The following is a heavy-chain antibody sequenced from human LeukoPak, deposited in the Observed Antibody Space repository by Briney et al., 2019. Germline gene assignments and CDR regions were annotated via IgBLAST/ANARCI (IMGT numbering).Heavy chain of an antibody. CDR3: ARRAYYDTSGYYPTSGYFDL. CDR2: IYPNGIT. CDR1: DVSIRSYY. Sequence: SETLSLTCSVSDVSIRSYYWSWIRQPPGKGLEWIGHIYPNGITSYNPSLRSRGTISIATSKNQFSLRLRSVTAADAAIYYCARRAYYDTSGYYPTSGYFDLWGRGTLVTVSS. D-gene: IGHD3-22*01. V-gene: IGHV4-4*08. J-gene: IGHJ2*01.